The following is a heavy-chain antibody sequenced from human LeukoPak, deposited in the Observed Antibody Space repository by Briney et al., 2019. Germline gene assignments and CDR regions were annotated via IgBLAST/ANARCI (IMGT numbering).Heavy chain of an antibody. Sequence: PSETLSLTCTVSGGSISSYYWSWIRQPAGKGLEWIGRIYTSGSTNYNPSLKSRVTMSVDTSKNQFSLKLSSVTAEDTAVYYCAKDVEVTMIVVVNVYYYYGMDVWGQGTTVTVSS. D-gene: IGHD3-22*01. CDR3: AKDVEVTMIVVVNVYYYYGMDV. J-gene: IGHJ6*02. CDR2: IYTSGST. V-gene: IGHV4-4*07. CDR1: GGSISSYY.